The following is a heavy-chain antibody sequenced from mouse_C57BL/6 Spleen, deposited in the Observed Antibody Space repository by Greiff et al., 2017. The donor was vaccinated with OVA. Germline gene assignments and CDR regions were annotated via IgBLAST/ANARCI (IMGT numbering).Heavy chain of an antibody. CDR1: GYTFTSYW. J-gene: IGHJ2*01. D-gene: IGHD5-5*01. CDR3: ARSTTWYYFDY. V-gene: IGHV1-64*01. CDR2: IHPNSGST. Sequence: VQLQQPGAELVKPGASVKLSCKASGYTFTSYWMHWVKQRPGQGLEWIGMIHPNSGSTNYNEKFKSKATLTVDKSSSTAYMQLSSLTSEDSAVYYCARSTTWYYFDYWGQGTTLTVSS.